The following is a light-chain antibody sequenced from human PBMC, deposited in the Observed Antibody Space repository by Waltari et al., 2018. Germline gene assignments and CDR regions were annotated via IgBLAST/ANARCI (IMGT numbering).Light chain of an antibody. CDR1: QSVSDK. CDR2: GAS. CDR3: QQYNVWPRT. V-gene: IGKV3-15*01. Sequence: EIVMTQSPATLSVSPGKRATLSCRASQSVSDKLAWYQQKPGQAPRLLIYGASKRASDIPDRFSGSGSGTEFTLTISSLQSEDFAAYYCQQYNVWPRTCGPGTKVDIK. J-gene: IGKJ3*01.